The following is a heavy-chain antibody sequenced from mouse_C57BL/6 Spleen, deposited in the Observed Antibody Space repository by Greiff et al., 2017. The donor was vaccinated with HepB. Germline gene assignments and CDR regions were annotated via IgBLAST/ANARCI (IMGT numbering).Heavy chain of an antibody. V-gene: IGHV1-81*01. CDR2: IYPRSGNT. CDR1: GYTFTSYG. D-gene: IGHD1-1*01. J-gene: IGHJ4*01. CDR3: ARAYGSIYAMDY. Sequence: QVQLQQSGAELAKPGASVKLSCKASGYTFTSYGISWVKQRTGQGLEWIGEIYPRSGNTYYNEKFKGKATLTADKSSSTAYMELRSLTSEDSAVYFCARAYGSIYAMDYWGQGTSVTVSS.